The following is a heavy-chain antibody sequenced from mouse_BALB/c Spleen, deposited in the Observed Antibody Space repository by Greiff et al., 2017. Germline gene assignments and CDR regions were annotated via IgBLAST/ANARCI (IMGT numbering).Heavy chain of an antibody. CDR3: ARDYDRFDY. CDR2: INPYNGAT. V-gene: IGHV1-31*01. J-gene: IGHJ2*01. Sequence: VQLQQSGPELVKPGASVKISCKASGYSFTGYYMHWVKQSHVKSLEWIGRINPYNGATSYNQNFKDKASLTVDKSSSTAYMELHSLTSEDSAVYYCARDYDRFDYWGQGTTLTVSS. CDR1: GYSFTGYY. D-gene: IGHD1-1*01.